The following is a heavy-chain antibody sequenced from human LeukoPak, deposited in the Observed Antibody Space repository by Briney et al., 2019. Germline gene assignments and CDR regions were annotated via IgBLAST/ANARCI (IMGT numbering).Heavy chain of an antibody. J-gene: IGHJ6*03. D-gene: IGHD3-22*01. CDR1: GFTFDDYG. V-gene: IGHV3-20*04. CDR2: INWNGGNI. CDR3: ARDRARRLLYYYYYMDV. Sequence: GGSLRLSCAASGFTFDDYGMSWVRQAPGKGLAWVSGINWNGGNIGYADSVKGRFTISRDNAKNSLYLQMNSLRAEDTALYYCARDRARRLLYYYYYMDVWGKGSTVTVSS.